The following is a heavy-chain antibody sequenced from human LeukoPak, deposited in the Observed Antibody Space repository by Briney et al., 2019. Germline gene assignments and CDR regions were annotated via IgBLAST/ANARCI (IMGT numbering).Heavy chain of an antibody. J-gene: IGHJ4*02. Sequence: SETLSLTCTVSGGSISSSSYYWDWIRQPPGKGLEWIGSIYYSGSTYYNPSLKSRVTISVDTSKNQFSLKLSSVTAADTAVYYCARDLKDSMVRGVIGPFYFDYWGQGTLVTVSS. V-gene: IGHV4-39*07. D-gene: IGHD3-10*01. CDR1: GGSISSSSYY. CDR2: IYYSGST. CDR3: ARDLKDSMVRGVIGPFYFDY.